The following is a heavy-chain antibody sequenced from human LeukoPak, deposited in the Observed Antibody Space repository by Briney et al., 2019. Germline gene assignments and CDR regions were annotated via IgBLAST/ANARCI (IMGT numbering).Heavy chain of an antibody. J-gene: IGHJ4*02. CDR1: GFTLSSYA. CDR3: AKVGGAGTWYGNTWPFDY. V-gene: IGHV3-23*01. CDR2: ISGGGGNT. D-gene: IGHD3-16*01. Sequence: GGSLRLSCAASGFTLSSYAMSWVRQAPGKGLEWVSAISGGGGNTYYADSVKGRFTISRDSSKNTLYLQMNSLRAEDTAVYYCAKVGGAGTWYGNTWPFDYWGQGTLVTVS.